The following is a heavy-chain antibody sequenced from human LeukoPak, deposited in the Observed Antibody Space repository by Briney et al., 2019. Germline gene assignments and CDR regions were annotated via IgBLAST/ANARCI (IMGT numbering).Heavy chain of an antibody. CDR2: ISAHNGYT. Sequence: GASVKVSCKASGYTFTSYGISWVRQAPGQGLEWMGWISAHNGYTNYEQNFQGRVTMTTDTSTSTAYMELRSLRSDDTAVYYSARGRSSSWYYYGMDVWGQGTTVTVSS. V-gene: IGHV1-18*01. CDR1: GYTFTSYG. J-gene: IGHJ6*02. D-gene: IGHD6-13*01. CDR3: ARGRSSSWYYYGMDV.